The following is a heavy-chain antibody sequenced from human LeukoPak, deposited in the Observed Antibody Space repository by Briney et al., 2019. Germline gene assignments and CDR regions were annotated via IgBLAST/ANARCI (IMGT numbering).Heavy chain of an antibody. V-gene: IGHV1-18*04. Sequence: SVKVSCKASGYTFTSYGISWVRQAPGQGLEWMGWISAYNGNTNYAQKLQGRVTMTTDTSTSTAYMELRSLRSDDTAVYYCAREGSDILTGYYYYFDYWGQGTLVTVSS. J-gene: IGHJ4*02. D-gene: IGHD3-9*01. CDR2: ISAYNGNT. CDR1: GYTFTSYG. CDR3: AREGSDILTGYYYYFDY.